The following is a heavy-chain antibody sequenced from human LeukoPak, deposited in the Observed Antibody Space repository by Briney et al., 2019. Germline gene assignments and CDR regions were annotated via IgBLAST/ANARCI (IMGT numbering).Heavy chain of an antibody. J-gene: IGHJ4*02. V-gene: IGHV4-30-2*01. CDR3: ARGGDFWSGYILSRPYYFDY. CDR1: GGSISSGGYS. D-gene: IGHD3-3*01. Sequence: SQTLSLTCAVSGGSISSGGYSWSWIRQPPGQGLEWIGYINHSGSTNYNPSLKSRVTISVDTSKNQFSLKLSSVTAADTAVYYCARGGDFWSGYILSRPYYFDYWGQGTLVTVSS. CDR2: INHSGST.